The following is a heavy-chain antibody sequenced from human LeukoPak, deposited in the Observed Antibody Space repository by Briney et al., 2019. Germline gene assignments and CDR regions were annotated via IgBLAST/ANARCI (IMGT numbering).Heavy chain of an antibody. Sequence: PSETLSLTCAVYGGSFSGYYWSWIRQPPGKALEWIGEINHSGSTNYNPSLKSRVTISVDTSKNQFSLKLSSVTAADTAVYYCARGRYYYDSSGYYPLFDYWGQGTLVTVSS. CDR2: INHSGST. J-gene: IGHJ4*02. V-gene: IGHV4-34*01. CDR1: GGSFSGYY. D-gene: IGHD3-22*01. CDR3: ARGRYYYDSSGYYPLFDY.